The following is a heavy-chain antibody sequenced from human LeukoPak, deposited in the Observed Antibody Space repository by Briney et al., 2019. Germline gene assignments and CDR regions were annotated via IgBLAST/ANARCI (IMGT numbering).Heavy chain of an antibody. CDR3: ARLVGATSG. Sequence: ASVKVSCKVSGYTLTELSMHWVRQAPGKGLEWMGGFDPEDGETIYAQKFQGRVTMTRNTSISTAYMELSSLRSEDTAVYYCARLVGATSGWGQGTLVTVSS. CDR2: FDPEDGET. J-gene: IGHJ4*02. CDR1: GYTLTELS. V-gene: IGHV1-24*01. D-gene: IGHD1-26*01.